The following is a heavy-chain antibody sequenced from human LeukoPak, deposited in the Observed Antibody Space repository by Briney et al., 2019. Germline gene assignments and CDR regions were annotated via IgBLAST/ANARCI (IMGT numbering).Heavy chain of an antibody. D-gene: IGHD5-18*01. J-gene: IGHJ6*02. CDR3: ARFPNTAMVMGLEYYYYGMDV. CDR1: GYTFTGYY. V-gene: IGHV1-2*02. CDR2: INPNSGGT. Sequence: ASVKVSCTASGYTFTGYYMHWVRQAPGQGLEWMGWINPNSGGTNYAQKFQGRVTMTRDTSTSTAYMELSSLRSEDTAVYYCARFPNTAMVMGLEYYYYGMDVWGQGTTVTVSS.